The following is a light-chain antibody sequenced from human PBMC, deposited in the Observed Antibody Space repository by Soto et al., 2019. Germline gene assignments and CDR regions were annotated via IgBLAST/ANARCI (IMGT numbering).Light chain of an antibody. CDR2: DVS. V-gene: IGLV2-14*01. Sequence: QSALTQPASVSGSPGQSITISCTGTSSDVGGYNYVSWYQQHPGKAPKLMIYDVSNRPSGVSNRFSGSKSGNTASLTISGLQAEDEADYYCSSYTSSSFVVFGGETKLTVL. CDR1: SSDVGGYNY. CDR3: SSYTSSSFVV. J-gene: IGLJ2*01.